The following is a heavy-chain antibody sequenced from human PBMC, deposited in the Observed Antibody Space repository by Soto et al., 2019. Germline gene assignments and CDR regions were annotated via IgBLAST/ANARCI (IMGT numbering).Heavy chain of an antibody. D-gene: IGHD6-19*01. J-gene: IGHJ4*02. Sequence: ASVKVSCKASGYTFSGFYMHWVRQAPGQGLEWMGWINPNSGGTKSAEKFQGRVTMTRDTPISTAYMELSRLTSDDTAVYYCASAAVTGTAGLDFWGQGTQVTVSS. V-gene: IGHV1-2*02. CDR3: ASAAVTGTAGLDF. CDR1: GYTFSGFY. CDR2: INPNSGGT.